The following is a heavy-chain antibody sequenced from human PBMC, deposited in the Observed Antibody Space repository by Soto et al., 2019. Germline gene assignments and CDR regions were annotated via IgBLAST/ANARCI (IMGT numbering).Heavy chain of an antibody. D-gene: IGHD6-13*01. CDR3: ARAETSGIHYFDY. V-gene: IGHV4-59*01. CDR2: VYYSGST. Sequence: SCFVSGFTFSMYCSWMRQPPGKGLECMGYVYYSGSTNYNPSLKSRVTISVDTSKNQISLRLKSVTAADTAVYYCARAETSGIHYFDYWGQGSLVTVSS. J-gene: IGHJ4*02. CDR1: GFTFSMY.